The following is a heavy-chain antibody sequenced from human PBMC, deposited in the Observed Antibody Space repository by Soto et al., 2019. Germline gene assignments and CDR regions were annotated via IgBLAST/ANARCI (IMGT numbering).Heavy chain of an antibody. V-gene: IGHV1-2*02. CDR3: GRGGGVAVAGSAAFDM. Sequence: QLHLVQSGAVVKKPGASVTVSCSASGYPVTAYYMHWVRQAPGRGLEWMGGINPATGAAKYTQTFQGRVTATRDLPTTTLLRELGGRTPWDPAGSKRGRGGGVAVAGSAAFDMWGQETVVTVSS. D-gene: IGHD6-19*01. CDR2: INPATGAA. CDR1: GYPVTAYY. J-gene: IGHJ3*02.